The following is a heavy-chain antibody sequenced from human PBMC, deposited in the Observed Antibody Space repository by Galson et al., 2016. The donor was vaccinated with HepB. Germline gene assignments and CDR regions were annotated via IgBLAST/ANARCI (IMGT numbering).Heavy chain of an antibody. CDR1: GFAFSNHW. CDR3: ARDHSLEYATAYNWFDP. CDR2: VNRDGTTS. V-gene: IGHV3-74*01. J-gene: IGHJ5*02. Sequence: SLRLSCAASGFAFSNHWMHWVRQAPGKGLVWVSRVNRDGTTSDYADSVKGRFTISRDNAKNTLYLQMNSLRADDTAVYYCARDHSLEYATAYNWFDPGGQGLRVTVSS. D-gene: IGHD2/OR15-2a*01.